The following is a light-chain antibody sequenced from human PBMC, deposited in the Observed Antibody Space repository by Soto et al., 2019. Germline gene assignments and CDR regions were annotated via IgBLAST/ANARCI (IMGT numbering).Light chain of an antibody. Sequence: QSALTQPASVSGSPGQSITISCTGTRSDVGGYNYVSWYQQHPGKAPKLMIYDVSNRPSGVSNRFSGSKSGNTASLTISGLQAEDEAEYYCSSYTSSSTLVFGGGTKVTVL. CDR1: RSDVGGYNY. CDR2: DVS. CDR3: SSYTSSSTLV. J-gene: IGLJ2*01. V-gene: IGLV2-14*01.